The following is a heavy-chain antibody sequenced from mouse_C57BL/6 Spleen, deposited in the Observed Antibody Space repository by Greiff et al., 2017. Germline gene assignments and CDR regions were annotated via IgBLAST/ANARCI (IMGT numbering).Heavy chain of an antibody. CDR3: ARGDYVRAFDY. D-gene: IGHD1-1*02. CDR1: GFTFSSYA. J-gene: IGHJ2*01. CDR2: ISDGGSYT. Sequence: EVQGVESGGGLVKPGGSLKLSCAASGFTFSSYAMSWVRQTPEKRLEWVATISDGGSYTYYPDNVKGRFTISRDNAKNNLYLQMSHLKSEDTAMYYCARGDYVRAFDYWGQGTTLTVSS. V-gene: IGHV5-4*01.